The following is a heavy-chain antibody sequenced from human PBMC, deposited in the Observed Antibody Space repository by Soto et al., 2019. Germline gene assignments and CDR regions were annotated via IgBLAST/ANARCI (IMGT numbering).Heavy chain of an antibody. V-gene: IGHV3-21*01. J-gene: IGHJ4*02. CDR3: ARDSNPGYSSGCDY. D-gene: IGHD6-19*01. CDR2: ISSSSSYI. Sequence: GGSLRLSCAASGFTFSSYSMNWVRQAPGKGLEWVSSISSSSSYIYYADSVKGRFTISRDNAKNSLYLQMNSLRAEDTAVYYCARDSNPGYSSGCDYWGQGTLVTVSS. CDR1: GFTFSSYS.